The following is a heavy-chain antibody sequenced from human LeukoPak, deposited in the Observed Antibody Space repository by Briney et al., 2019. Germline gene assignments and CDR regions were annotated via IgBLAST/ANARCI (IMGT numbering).Heavy chain of an antibody. D-gene: IGHD5-12*01. CDR3: ARSTWLLDK. CDR1: GGSISNFY. CDR2: IFYSGST. J-gene: IGHJ4*02. V-gene: IGHV4-59*01. Sequence: SETLSLTCTVSGGSISNFYWSWIRQPPGKGLEWIGYIFYSGSTNYNPSLKSRVTISVDTSKNQFSLKLSSVTAADTAVYYCARSTWLLDKWGQGTLVTVSS.